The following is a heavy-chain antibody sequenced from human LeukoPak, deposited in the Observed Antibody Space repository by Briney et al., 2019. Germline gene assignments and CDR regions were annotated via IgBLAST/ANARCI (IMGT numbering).Heavy chain of an antibody. V-gene: IGHV1-46*03. D-gene: IGHD1-26*01. J-gene: IGHJ4*02. Sequence: ASVKVSCKASVYSFTTYYLHWVRQAPGQGLDWVGIVNPTDGGTSCARRFQDRVTMTRDTSTGTVYMEMSSLRFEDTAVYYCTRSGIVGAPGDFDYWGQGTLVTVSS. CDR1: VYSFTTYY. CDR2: VNPTDGGT. CDR3: TRSGIVGAPGDFDY.